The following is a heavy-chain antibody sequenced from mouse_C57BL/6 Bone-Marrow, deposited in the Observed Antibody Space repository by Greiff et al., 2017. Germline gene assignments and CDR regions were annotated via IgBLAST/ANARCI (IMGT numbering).Heavy chain of an antibody. Sequence: QVQLKESGAELVRPGTSVKMSCKASGYTFTNYWIGWAKQRPGHGLEWIGDIYPGGGYTNYNEKFKGKATLTADKSSSTAYMQFSSLTSADSAIYYCARLAGLLRYAMDYWGQGTSVTVSS. CDR2: IYPGGGYT. J-gene: IGHJ4*01. D-gene: IGHD2-3*01. CDR1: GYTFTNYW. V-gene: IGHV1-63*01. CDR3: ARLAGLLRYAMDY.